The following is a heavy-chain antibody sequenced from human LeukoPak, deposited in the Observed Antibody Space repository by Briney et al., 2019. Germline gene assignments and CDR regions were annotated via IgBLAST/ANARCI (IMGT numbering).Heavy chain of an antibody. D-gene: IGHD3-10*01. J-gene: IGHJ6*03. V-gene: IGHV3-69-1*02. CDR2: ITSGDFA. CDR3: ARGGFNMVRGVIIPSNSYYYYMDI. Sequence: TGGSLRLSCAVSGFTFSAYSMNWVRQAPGKGLEWVSSITSGDFAYFADSLKGRFTISRDNAKSSLYLQMNSLRAEDTAVYYCARGGFNMVRGVIIPSNSYYYYMDIWGKGTTVTVSS. CDR1: GFTFSAYS.